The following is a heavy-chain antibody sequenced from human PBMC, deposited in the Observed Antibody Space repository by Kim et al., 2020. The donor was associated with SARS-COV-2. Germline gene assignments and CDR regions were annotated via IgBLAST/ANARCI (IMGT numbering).Heavy chain of an antibody. Sequence: GGSLRLSCAASGFTFSNYGMSWVRQAPGKVLEWVSSISDGSAVTYYADSVKGRFTISSDNSKNTVYLQMNSLRIEDTAIYYCAKGRLQPDYWGQGTLVTV. J-gene: IGHJ4*02. V-gene: IGHV3-23*01. CDR1: GFTFSNYG. CDR3: AKGRLQPDY. CDR2: ISDGSAVT.